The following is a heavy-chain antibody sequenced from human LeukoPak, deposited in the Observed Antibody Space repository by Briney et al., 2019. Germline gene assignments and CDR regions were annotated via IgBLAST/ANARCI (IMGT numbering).Heavy chain of an antibody. V-gene: IGHV3-74*01. CDR2: INSDGSST. CDR3: ATGYYRYQLDY. D-gene: IGHD2-2*01. CDR1: GFTFSSYW. Sequence: PGGSLRLSCAASGFTFSSYWMHWVRQAPGKGLVWVSRINSDGSSTSYADSVKGRFTISRDNAKNTLYLQMNSLRAEDTAVYYCATGYYRYQLDYWGQGTLVTVSS. J-gene: IGHJ4*02.